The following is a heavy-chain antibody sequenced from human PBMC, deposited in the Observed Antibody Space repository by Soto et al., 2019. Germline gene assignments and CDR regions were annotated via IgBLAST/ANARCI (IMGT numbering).Heavy chain of an antibody. Sequence: QMQLVQSGAEVKKPGASVRVSCKASGFRFTYYGITWVRQAPGQGLEWMGCISAHNGNTNYAQKLEGRVTMTTDTSTSTAYMELRSLRSDDTAVYYCARSYCSTSTCYSYWLDPWGQGTLVTVSS. V-gene: IGHV1-18*04. CDR3: ARSYCSTSTCYSYWLDP. CDR2: ISAHNGNT. CDR1: GFRFTYYG. J-gene: IGHJ5*02. D-gene: IGHD2-2*02.